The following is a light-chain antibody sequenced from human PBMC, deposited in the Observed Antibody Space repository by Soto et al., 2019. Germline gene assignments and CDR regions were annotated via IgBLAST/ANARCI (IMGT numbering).Light chain of an antibody. J-gene: IGKJ4*01. V-gene: IGKV1-39*01. CDR3: QQSFSPLPT. CDR2: AAS. Sequence: DIQMTQSPSSVSASVGDRVTITCRASQTLNNYLTWFQQKPGKAPKVLIYAASTLQSGVPSRFSGSGSGAEFTLTISSLQPEDFATYYCQQSFSPLPTFGGGTKVEIK. CDR1: QTLNNY.